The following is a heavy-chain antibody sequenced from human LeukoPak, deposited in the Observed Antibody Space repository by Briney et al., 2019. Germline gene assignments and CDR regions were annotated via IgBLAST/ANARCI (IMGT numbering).Heavy chain of an antibody. CDR1: GYTFSSYG. CDR2: ISGYNHNI. CDR3: ARDESTSISDYYHYGLDV. D-gene: IGHD2-2*01. J-gene: IGHJ6*02. Sequence: GASVKVSCKASGYTFSSYGISWVRQAPGQGLEWMGWISGYNHNINYAQKLQGRVTMTTDTSTSIAYTELRSLRTDDAAVYYCARDESTSISDYYHYGLDVWGQGTTVTVSS. V-gene: IGHV1-18*01.